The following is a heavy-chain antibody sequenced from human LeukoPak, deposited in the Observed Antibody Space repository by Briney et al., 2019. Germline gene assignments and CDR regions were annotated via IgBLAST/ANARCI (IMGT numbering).Heavy chain of an antibody. V-gene: IGHV3-21*01. CDR1: GFTFSSYN. J-gene: IGHJ5*02. CDR2: ITSGDSYI. D-gene: IGHD3-10*01. CDR3: ARGVNYHGSGSYLGDWFDP. Sequence: PGGSLRLSCAASGFTFSSYNMNWVRQAPGKGLEWVSSITSGDSYIYYADSVKGRFTISRDNAKNSLYLQMNSLRAEDTAVYYCARGVNYHGSGSYLGDWFDPWGQGTLVTISS.